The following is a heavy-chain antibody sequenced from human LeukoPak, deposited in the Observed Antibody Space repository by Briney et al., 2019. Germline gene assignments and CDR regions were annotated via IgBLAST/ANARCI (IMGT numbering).Heavy chain of an antibody. J-gene: IGHJ6*03. CDR3: ARATGDSSGYYPLYYYYMDV. V-gene: IGHV3-48*01. D-gene: IGHD3-22*01. CDR1: GFTFSNYG. Sequence: RGSLRLSCAASGFTFSNYGLSWVRQAPGKVLEWVAYISGRTSTIYYADSVYGRFTISRDNAKNSLYLQMNSLRAEDTAVYYCARATGDSSGYYPLYYYYMDVWGKGTTVTISS. CDR2: ISGRTSTI.